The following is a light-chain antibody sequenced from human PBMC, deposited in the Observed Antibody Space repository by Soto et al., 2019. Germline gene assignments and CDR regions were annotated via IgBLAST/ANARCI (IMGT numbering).Light chain of an antibody. CDR1: SSDVGGHNY. J-gene: IGLJ2*01. V-gene: IGLV2-8*01. CDR2: EVS. CDR3: SSYAGSNSVI. Sequence: QSVLTQPPSASGSPGQSVTISCTGTSSDVGGHNYVSWYQQHPGKAPKLMIYEVSKRPSGVPDRFSGSKSGNTASLTVSGLQAEDEAIYHCSSYAGSNSVIFGGGTQLTVL.